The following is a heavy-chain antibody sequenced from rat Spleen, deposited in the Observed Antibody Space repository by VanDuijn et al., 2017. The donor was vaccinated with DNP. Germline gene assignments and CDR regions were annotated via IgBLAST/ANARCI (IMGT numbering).Heavy chain of an antibody. J-gene: IGHJ2*01. CDR1: GFTFSNYG. CDR3: ATHITSIFDY. CDR2: TGACAGNT. V-gene: IGHV5S13*01. Sequence: EVQVVESGGGLVQPGRSLRLSCAASGFTFSNYGMAWVRQAPTKGLEWVASTGACAGNTYYRDSVKGRFTISRDNAKNTQYLQMDSLRSEDTATYYCATHITSIFDYWGPGVMVTVSS. D-gene: IGHD1-10*01.